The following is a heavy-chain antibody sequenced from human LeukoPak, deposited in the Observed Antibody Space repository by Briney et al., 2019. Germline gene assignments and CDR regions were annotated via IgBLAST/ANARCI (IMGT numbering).Heavy chain of an antibody. CDR3: ARQTGSGLFTLP. D-gene: IGHD3/OR15-3a*01. V-gene: IGHV4-34*01. Sequence: SETLSLTCAVYGGSFSGYYWSWIRQPPGKGLEWIGEINHSGSTNYNPSLKSRVTVSIDTSKNQISLRLTSVTATDTAMYYCARQTGSGLFTLPGGQGTLVTVSS. CDR1: GGSFSGYY. J-gene: IGHJ4*02. CDR2: INHSGST.